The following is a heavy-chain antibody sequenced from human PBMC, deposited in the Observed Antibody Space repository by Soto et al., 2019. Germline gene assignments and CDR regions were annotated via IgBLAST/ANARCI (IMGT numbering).Heavy chain of an antibody. J-gene: IGHJ6*02. CDR1: GGTFSSYA. CDR2: IIPIFGTA. D-gene: IGHD3-22*01. CDR3: AREFYYSSGYPHTYYYCCIDF. Sequence: SVKVSCKASGGTFSSYAIRWVRQAPGQGLEWMGGIIPIFGTANYAQKFQGRVTITADESTSTAYMELSSLRSEDTDVYYCAREFYYSSGYPHTYYYCCIDFWGQGPTVTVSS. V-gene: IGHV1-69*13.